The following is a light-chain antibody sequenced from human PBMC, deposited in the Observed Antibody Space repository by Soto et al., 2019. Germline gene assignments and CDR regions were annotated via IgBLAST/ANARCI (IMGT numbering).Light chain of an antibody. CDR3: QNYNSYSEA. CDR2: KAS. Sequence: DIQMTQSPSTLSGSVGDRVTITCRASQTISSWLAWYQQKPGKAPKLLIDKASTLKSGVPSRFSGSGSGTDFTLTISSLQPDDFATSYCQNYNSYSEAFGQGTKVELK. V-gene: IGKV1-5*03. CDR1: QTISSW. J-gene: IGKJ1*01.